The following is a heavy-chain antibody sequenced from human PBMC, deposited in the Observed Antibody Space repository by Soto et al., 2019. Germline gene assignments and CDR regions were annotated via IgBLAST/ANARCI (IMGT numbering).Heavy chain of an antibody. D-gene: IGHD3-22*01. CDR2: IYDSGST. J-gene: IGHJ4*02. V-gene: IGHV4-28*03. Sequence: SETLSLTCAVSGYSISSSNWWGWIRQSPGKGLEWIGYIYDSGSTYYNPSLKSRVTMSVDTSKNQFSLKLSSVTAVDTAVYYCARVKYDDSGYYLDHWGQGTQVTVSS. CDR1: GYSISSSNW. CDR3: ARVKYDDSGYYLDH.